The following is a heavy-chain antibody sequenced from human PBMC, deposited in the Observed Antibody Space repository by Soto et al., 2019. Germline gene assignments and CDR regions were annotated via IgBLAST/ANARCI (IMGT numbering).Heavy chain of an antibody. J-gene: IGHJ6*02. CDR1: GFTFSTYG. CDR2: IYSGGST. V-gene: IGHV3-53*01. Sequence: GGSLRLSCAASGFTFSTYGMQWVRQAPGKGLEWVSVIYSGGSTYYADSVKGRFTISRDNSKNTLYLQMNSLRAEDTAVYYCAEGMDVWGQGTTVTVSS. CDR3: AEGMDV.